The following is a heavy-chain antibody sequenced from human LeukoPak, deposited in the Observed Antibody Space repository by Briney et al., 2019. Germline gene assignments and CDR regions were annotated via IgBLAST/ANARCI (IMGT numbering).Heavy chain of an antibody. Sequence: SETLSLTCTVSGGSISSYYWSWIRQPPGKGLEWIGYIYYSGSTNYNPSLKSRVTISVDTSKNQFSLKLSSVTAADTAVYYCARERGSDAFDIWGQGTMVTVSS. J-gene: IGHJ3*02. V-gene: IGHV4-59*01. CDR2: IYYSGST. CDR3: ARERGSDAFDI. D-gene: IGHD5-12*01. CDR1: GGSISSYY.